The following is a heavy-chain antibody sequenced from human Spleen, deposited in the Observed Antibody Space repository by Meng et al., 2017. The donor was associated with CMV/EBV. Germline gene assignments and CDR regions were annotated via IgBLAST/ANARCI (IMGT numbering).Heavy chain of an antibody. J-gene: IGHJ6*02. CDR3: ASPNPPEGYYYYYGMDV. CDR2: IIPILGTT. Sequence: SVKVSCKAFGDTFSSQTINWVRQAPGHWLQWMGGIIPILGTTYYGQNFQGRVTITADKSTSTAYMELSSLRSEDTAVYYCASPNPPEGYYYYYGMDVWGQGTTVTVSS. CDR1: GDTFSSQT. V-gene: IGHV1-69*08.